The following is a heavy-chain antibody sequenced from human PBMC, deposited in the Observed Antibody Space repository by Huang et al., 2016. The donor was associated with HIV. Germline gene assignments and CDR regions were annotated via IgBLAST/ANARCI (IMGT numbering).Heavy chain of an antibody. CDR2: IYPGDADT. Sequence: EVQLVQSGAEVKKPGESLKISCKGSGYRFRSNWIGWVRQMPGKGLEWSGIIYPGDADTRYSPSVQGQVTISADKSINTAYLQWSSLKASDTAMYYCARLIGSPSFYYGLDVWGQGTTVTVSS. J-gene: IGHJ6*02. V-gene: IGHV5-51*01. D-gene: IGHD3-10*01. CDR1: GYRFRSNW. CDR3: ARLIGSPSFYYGLDV.